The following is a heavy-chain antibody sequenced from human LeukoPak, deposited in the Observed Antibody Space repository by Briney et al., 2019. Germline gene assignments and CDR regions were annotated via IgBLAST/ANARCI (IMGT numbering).Heavy chain of an antibody. CDR1: GGSFSDYY. D-gene: IGHD3-16*01. CDR3: ARGLVRGWFDP. Sequence: PSETLSLTCGVSGGSFSDYYWSWIRQPPGKGLEWIGEINHSGSTNYNPSLKSRVTISVDTSKNQFSLKLSSVTAADTAVYYCARGLVRGWFDPWGQGTLVTVSS. J-gene: IGHJ5*02. V-gene: IGHV4-34*01. CDR2: INHSGST.